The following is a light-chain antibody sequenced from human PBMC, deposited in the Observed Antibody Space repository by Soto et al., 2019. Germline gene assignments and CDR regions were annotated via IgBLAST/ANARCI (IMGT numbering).Light chain of an antibody. V-gene: IGKV3-20*01. CDR1: QSVNSIY. J-gene: IGKJ1*01. CDR2: GAS. Sequence: ELVLTQSPGTLSFSPGERATLSCSSRQSVNSIYLAWYQQKPGQAPRLLIYGASSRATGIPDRFSGSGSGADFTLTISRLGPEDFALYYCQQYGGSPRTFGQGTKVDIK. CDR3: QQYGGSPRT.